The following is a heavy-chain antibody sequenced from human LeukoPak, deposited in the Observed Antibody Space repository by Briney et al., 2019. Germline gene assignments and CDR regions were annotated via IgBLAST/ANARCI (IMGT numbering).Heavy chain of an antibody. Sequence: KPSETLSLTCTVSGGSISSSSYHWGWIRQPPGKGLEWIGSIFYSGRTYYNPSLKSPVTISVDTSKNQLSLKLSSVTAADTAVYYCARGLDYSGYDPFDYWGQGTLVTVSS. CDR3: ARGLDYSGYDPFDY. V-gene: IGHV4-39*01. CDR2: IFYSGRT. D-gene: IGHD5-12*01. J-gene: IGHJ4*02. CDR1: GGSISSSSYH.